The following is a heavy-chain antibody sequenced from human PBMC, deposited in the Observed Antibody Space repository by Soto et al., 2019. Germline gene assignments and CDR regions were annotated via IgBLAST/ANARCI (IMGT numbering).Heavy chain of an antibody. V-gene: IGHV4-39*02. CDR3: AREPKDRRGV. J-gene: IGHJ6*04. CDR1: GGSISSSSYY. CDR2: IYYSGST. Sequence: SETLSLTCTVSGGSISSSSYYWGWFRQPPGKGLEWIGSIYYSGSTYYNPSLKSRVTISVDTSKNQFSLKLSSVTAADTAVYYCAREPKDRRGVWGKGTTVTVSS.